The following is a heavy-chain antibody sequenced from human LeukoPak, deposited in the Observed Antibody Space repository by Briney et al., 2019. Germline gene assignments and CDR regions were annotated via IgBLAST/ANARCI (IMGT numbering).Heavy chain of an antibody. D-gene: IGHD2-2*01. V-gene: IGHV3-74*01. CDR3: AKLPREYCSSTSCPNWFDT. Sequence: PGGSLRLSCEASGFTFSNYWMPWFRQAPGKGLVWFSGINSDGSSASYADSVKGRFTMSRDNAKNTLYLQMNSLRAEDTAVYYCAKLPREYCSSTSCPNWFDTWGQGTLVTVSS. CDR1: GFTFSNYW. CDR2: INSDGSSA. J-gene: IGHJ5*02.